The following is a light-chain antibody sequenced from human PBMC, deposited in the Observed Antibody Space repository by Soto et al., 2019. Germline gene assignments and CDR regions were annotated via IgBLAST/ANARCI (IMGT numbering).Light chain of an antibody. J-gene: IGLJ2*01. CDR1: SSNIGAGYD. CDR2: GNS. Sequence: QSVLTQPPSVSGAPGQRVTISCTGSSSNIGAGYDVHWYQQLPGTAPKLLIYGNSNRPSGVPDRFSGSKSSTSASLAITGLHAEDEDDYYCQSYDSSLSRSVFGGGTKLTVL. V-gene: IGLV1-40*01. CDR3: QSYDSSLSRSV.